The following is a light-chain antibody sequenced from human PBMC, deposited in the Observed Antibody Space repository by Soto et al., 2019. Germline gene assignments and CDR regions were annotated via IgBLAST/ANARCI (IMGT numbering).Light chain of an antibody. V-gene: IGLV2-18*02. Sequence: QSVLTQPPSVSGSPGQSVTISCTGTSSDVGSYNRVSWYQQPPGTAPKLMIYEVRNRPSGVPDRFSGSKSGNMASLTISGLQAEDEADYYCSSYTSNTTWVFGGGTKVTVL. CDR2: EVR. CDR1: SSDVGSYNR. J-gene: IGLJ3*02. CDR3: SSYTSNTTWV.